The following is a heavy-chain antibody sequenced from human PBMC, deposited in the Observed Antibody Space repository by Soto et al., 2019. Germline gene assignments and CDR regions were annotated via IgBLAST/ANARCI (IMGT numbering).Heavy chain of an antibody. J-gene: IGHJ5*02. D-gene: IGHD6-13*01. CDR3: ARVPTGPRIEAAAPPLYNWFDP. CDR1: GYTFTSYD. Sequence: ASVKVSCKASGYTFTSYDSNWVRQATGQGLEWMGWMNPNSGNTGYAQKFQGRVTITRDTSASTAYMELSSLRSEDTAVYYCARVPTGPRIEAAAPPLYNWFDPWGQGTLVTVSS. V-gene: IGHV1-8*01. CDR2: MNPNSGNT.